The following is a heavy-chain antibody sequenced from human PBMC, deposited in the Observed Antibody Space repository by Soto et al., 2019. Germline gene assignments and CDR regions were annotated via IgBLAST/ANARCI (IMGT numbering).Heavy chain of an antibody. Sequence: QLQLQESGSGLVKPSETLSLTCAVSGGSITTAGYSWTWIRQPPGKGLEWIGYIFHTGSTYYNPSLRSRVTISLDKSSNQFSLSLTSLSAADTAVYYCARENRVGPYYFDYWGQVARVTLSS. V-gene: IGHV4-30-2*01. J-gene: IGHJ4*02. CDR3: ARENRVGPYYFDY. CDR2: IFHTGST. D-gene: IGHD1-26*01. CDR1: GGSITTAGYS.